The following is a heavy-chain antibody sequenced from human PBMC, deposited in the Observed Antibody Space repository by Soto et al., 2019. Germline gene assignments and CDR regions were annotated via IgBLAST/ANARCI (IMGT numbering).Heavy chain of an antibody. CDR1: GDSVSSPYY. D-gene: IGHD6-19*01. V-gene: IGHV4-4*02. Sequence: QVQLQESGPGLVKPSGTLSLTCAVSGDSVSSPYYWCWVRQPPGKGLGWIGEVFHTGTTSYNPSLRSRVTISMDKSNHQFSLDLSSVTAADTAVYYCARSAGWYAVHSWGPGTLVIVSS. CDR3: ARSAGWYAVHS. J-gene: IGHJ4*02. CDR2: VFHTGTT.